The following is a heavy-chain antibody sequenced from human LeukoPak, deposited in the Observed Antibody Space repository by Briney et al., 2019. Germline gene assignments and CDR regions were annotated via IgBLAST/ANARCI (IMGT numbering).Heavy chain of an antibody. CDR2: ISSSSSTI. J-gene: IGHJ4*02. CDR3: ARHPMTTVTFFDY. Sequence: GGSLRLSCAASGFTFSSYSMNWVRQAPGKGLEWVSYISSSSSTIYYADSVKGRFSISRDNAKNSLYLQMNSLRAEDTAVYYCARHPMTTVTFFDYWGQGTLVTVSS. CDR1: GFTFSSYS. D-gene: IGHD4-17*01. V-gene: IGHV3-48*01.